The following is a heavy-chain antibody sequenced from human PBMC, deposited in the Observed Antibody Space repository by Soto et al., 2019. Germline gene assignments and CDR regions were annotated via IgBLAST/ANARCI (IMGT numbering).Heavy chain of an antibody. D-gene: IGHD3-10*01. Sequence: SVCSTDITWVIKDQGKGLQWVSVIYSGGTTYYADSVKGRFTISRHISKNTLYLQMNSLRPEDTAVYYCARNNYYGSGSYGMDVWGKGTTVTVSS. CDR2: IYSGGTT. CDR1: SVCSTD. J-gene: IGHJ6*03. CDR3: ARNNYYGSGSYGMDV. V-gene: IGHV3-53*04.